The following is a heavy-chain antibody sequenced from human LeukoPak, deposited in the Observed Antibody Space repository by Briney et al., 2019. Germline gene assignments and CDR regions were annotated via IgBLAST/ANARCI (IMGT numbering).Heavy chain of an antibody. Sequence: SETLSLTCTVSGDSISSGGYSWSWIRQHPGTGLEWIGYIYYSGTTYYNPSLKSRVTISVDTSKNQFSLKLNSVTAADTAVYYCARGSGAAAAAPRFDYWGQGTLVTVSS. CDR3: ARGSGAAAAAPRFDY. J-gene: IGHJ4*02. CDR1: GDSISSGGYS. V-gene: IGHV4-31*03. CDR2: IYYSGTT. D-gene: IGHD6-13*01.